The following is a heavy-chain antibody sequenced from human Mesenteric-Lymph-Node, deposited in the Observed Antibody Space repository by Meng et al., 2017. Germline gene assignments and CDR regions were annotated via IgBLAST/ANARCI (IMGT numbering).Heavy chain of an antibody. CDR3: ARDDDYANYSLDY. V-gene: IGHV3-30-3*01. J-gene: IGHJ4*02. CDR2: ISYDGNKK. D-gene: IGHD4-11*01. Sequence: QVQLVESGGGLVQPGRSLRLSCAASGFTFSDYAMHWVRQAPGKGLEWVAVISYDGNKKYYAESMKGRFTVSRDDSKNTLYLQMNSLRGEDTAVYYCARDDDYANYSLDYWGQGTLVTVSS. CDR1: GFTFSDYA.